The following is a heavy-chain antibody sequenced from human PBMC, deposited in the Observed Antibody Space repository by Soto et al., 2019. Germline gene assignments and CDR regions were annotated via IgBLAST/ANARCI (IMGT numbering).Heavy chain of an antibody. D-gene: IGHD3-9*01. CDR1: GFSLSTSGVG. CDR2: IYWDDDK. V-gene: IGHV2-5*02. J-gene: IGHJ4*02. CDR3: AHSTYYDILADY. Sequence: QITLKESGPTLVKPTQTLTLTCTFSGFSLSTSGVGVGWIRQPPGKALEWLALIYWDDDKRYSPSLKSRLTIPKDTSNNQVVLTMTNMDPVDTATYYCAHSTYYDILADYWGQGTLVTVSS.